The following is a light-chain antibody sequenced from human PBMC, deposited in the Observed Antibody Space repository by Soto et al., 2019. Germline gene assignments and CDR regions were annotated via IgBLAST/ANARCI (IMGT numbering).Light chain of an antibody. CDR2: GVS. J-gene: IGKJ4*01. CDR3: QQRYNWLT. CDR1: QTVSSY. V-gene: IGKV3-11*01. Sequence: IVLTQSPATLSLSPGERATLSCRARQTVSSYLSWYQHKPGQAPRHLIYGVSNRATGIPARFSGSGSGTDFTLTISSLEPEDSAVYYCQQRYNWLTFGGGTKVEIK.